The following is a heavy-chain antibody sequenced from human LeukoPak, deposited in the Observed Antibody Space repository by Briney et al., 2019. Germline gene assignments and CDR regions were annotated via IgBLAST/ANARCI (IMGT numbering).Heavy chain of an antibody. Sequence: GVFRRRSCASAGFTFSSHWMSCARQAPGKGLEWVAHINQDGSERYYVDSVKGRFTISRDSAENSLYLQMNSLRDEDTAVYYCARDSYRALEYWGQGNLVTVSS. CDR3: ARDSYRALEY. J-gene: IGHJ4*02. CDR2: INQDGSER. D-gene: IGHD1-14*01. V-gene: IGHV3-7*01. CDR1: GFTFSSHW.